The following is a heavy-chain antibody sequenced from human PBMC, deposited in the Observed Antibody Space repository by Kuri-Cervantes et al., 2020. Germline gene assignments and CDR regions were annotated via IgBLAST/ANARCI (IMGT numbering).Heavy chain of an antibody. V-gene: IGHV3-23*01. J-gene: IGHJ6*02. CDR3: AREGSYDILTGWDYYYGMDV. CDR2: ISGSGGST. CDR1: GFTFSSYA. D-gene: IGHD3-9*01. Sequence: GESLKISCAASGFTFSSYAMSWVRQAPGKGLEWVSAISGSGGSTYYADSVKGRFTISRDNSKNTLYLQMNSLRAEDTAVYYCAREGSYDILTGWDYYYGMDVWGQGTTVTVSS.